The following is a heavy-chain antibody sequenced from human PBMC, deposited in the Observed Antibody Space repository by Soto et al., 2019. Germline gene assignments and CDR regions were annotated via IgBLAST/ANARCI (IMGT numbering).Heavy chain of an antibody. CDR2: IVVGSGNT. CDR1: GFTFTSSA. CDR3: AAGGATREYYYYYYGMDV. J-gene: IGHJ6*02. Sequence: SVKVSCKASGFTFTSSAVQWVRQARGQRLEWIGWIVVGSGNTNYAQKFQERVTITRDMSTSTAYMELSSLRSEDTAVYYCAAGGATREYYYYYYGMDVWGQGTTVNVSS. D-gene: IGHD1-26*01. V-gene: IGHV1-58*01.